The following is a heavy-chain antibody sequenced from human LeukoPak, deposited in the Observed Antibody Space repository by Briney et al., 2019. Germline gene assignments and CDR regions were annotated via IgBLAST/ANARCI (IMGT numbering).Heavy chain of an antibody. J-gene: IGHJ3*02. Sequence: PSETLSLTCDVHGGSFRGYSWNWIRQPPGKGLEWIGEINHSGSTNYNPSLKSRVTISVDTSKNQFSLKLSSVTAADTAVYYCARVTSSDAFDIWGQGTMVTVSS. D-gene: IGHD3-3*01. CDR3: ARVTSSDAFDI. CDR2: INHSGST. CDR1: GGSFRGYS. V-gene: IGHV4-34*01.